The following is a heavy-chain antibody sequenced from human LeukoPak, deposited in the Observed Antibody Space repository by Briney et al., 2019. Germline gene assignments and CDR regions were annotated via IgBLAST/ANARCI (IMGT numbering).Heavy chain of an antibody. J-gene: IGHJ3*02. CDR3: ATSDQIIMMDAFDI. CDR1: GFTFEHYG. D-gene: IGHD3-16*01. V-gene: IGHV3-20*04. Sequence: PGGSLRLSCAASGFTFEHYGMSWVRQAPGKGPEWVSGITWDGAKTGYADSVKGRFTISRDNAKKSLFVQMNSLRAEDTALYYCATSDQIIMMDAFDIRGQGTMVTVSS. CDR2: ITWDGAKT.